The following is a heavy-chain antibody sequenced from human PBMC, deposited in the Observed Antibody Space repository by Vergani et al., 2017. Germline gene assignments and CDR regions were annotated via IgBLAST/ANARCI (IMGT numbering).Heavy chain of an antibody. D-gene: IGHD1-1*01. CDR3: SKERTIQDTAAGYYYYSGMDV. V-gene: IGHV3-23*01. CDR1: GFTFSTYA. Sequence: EVQLLESGGGLVQPGGSLRLSCAASGFTFSTYAMTWVRQAPGKGLEWVSTISSDGGSTYYADSVKGRFTISRDNSKNTLYLQMNSLRAEDTAVYYCSKERTIQDTAAGYYYYSGMDVWGQGTTVTVSS. CDR2: ISSDGGST. J-gene: IGHJ6*02.